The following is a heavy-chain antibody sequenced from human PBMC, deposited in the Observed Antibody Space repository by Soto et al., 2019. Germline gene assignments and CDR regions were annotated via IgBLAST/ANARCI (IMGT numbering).Heavy chain of an antibody. Sequence: SETLSLTCAVYGGSFSGYYWSWIRQPPGKGLEWIGEINHSGSTNYNPSLKSRVTISVDTSKNQFSLKLSSVTAADTAVYYCARATPGYSSSWYGYAFDYWGQGTLVTVSS. J-gene: IGHJ4*02. CDR3: ARATPGYSSSWYGYAFDY. CDR2: INHSGST. CDR1: GGSFSGYY. D-gene: IGHD6-13*01. V-gene: IGHV4-34*01.